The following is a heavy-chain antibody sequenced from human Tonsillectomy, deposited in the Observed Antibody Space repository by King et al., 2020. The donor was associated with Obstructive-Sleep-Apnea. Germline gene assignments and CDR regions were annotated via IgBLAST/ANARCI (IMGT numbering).Heavy chain of an antibody. CDR1: GFNFDEYA. D-gene: IGHD3-10*02. CDR3: VKGSMLRDWFDS. J-gene: IGHJ5*01. Sequence: VQLVESGGGLVQPGRSLRLSCAVSGFNFDEYAMHWVRQAPGKGLEWVSGISWNDARIGYADSVKGRFTISRDNAKNSLYLQMNSLRAEDTALYYCVKGSMLRDWFDSWGQGTLVIVSS. V-gene: IGHV3-9*01. CDR2: ISWNDARI.